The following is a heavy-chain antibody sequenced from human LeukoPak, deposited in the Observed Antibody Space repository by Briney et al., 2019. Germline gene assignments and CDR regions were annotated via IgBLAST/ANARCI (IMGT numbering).Heavy chain of an antibody. V-gene: IGHV4-61*05. CDR2: IYYSGST. CDR1: GGSISSSSYY. D-gene: IGHD5-18*01. J-gene: IGHJ4*02. CDR3: ARIQLWPTMSYFDY. Sequence: SETLSLTCTVSGGSISSSSYYWGWIRQPPGKGLEWIGYIYYSGSTNYNPSLKSRVTISVDTSKNQFSLKLSSVTAADTAVYYCARIQLWPTMSYFDYWGQGTLVTVSS.